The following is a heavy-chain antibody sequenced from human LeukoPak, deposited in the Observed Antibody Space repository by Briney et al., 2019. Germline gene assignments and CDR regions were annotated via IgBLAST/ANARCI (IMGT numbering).Heavy chain of an antibody. CDR3: ARRSVAYSYDSSGYSPVYYFDY. V-gene: IGHV4-34*01. D-gene: IGHD3-22*01. Sequence: SETLSLTCAVYGGSFSGYYWSWIRQPPGKGLEWIGEINHSGSTNYNPSLKSRVTISVDTSKNQFSLKLSSVTAADTAVYYCARRSVAYSYDSSGYSPVYYFDYWGQGTLVTVSS. CDR1: GGSFSGYY. CDR2: INHSGST. J-gene: IGHJ4*02.